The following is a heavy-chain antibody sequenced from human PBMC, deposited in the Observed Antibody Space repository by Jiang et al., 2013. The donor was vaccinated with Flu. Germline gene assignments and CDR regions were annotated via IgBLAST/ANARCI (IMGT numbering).Heavy chain of an antibody. CDR2: IYYSGST. D-gene: IGHD3-10*01. CDR1: GGSISSSSYY. J-gene: IGHJ6*02. CDR3: ARHSVYYGSGSPAGPMDV. Sequence: GPGLVKPSETLSLTCTVSGGSISSSSYYWGWIRQPPGKGLEWIGSIYYSGSTYYNPSLKSRVTISVDTSKNQFSLKLSSVTAADTAVYYCARHSVYYGSGSPAGPMDVWGQGTTVTVSS. V-gene: IGHV4-39*01.